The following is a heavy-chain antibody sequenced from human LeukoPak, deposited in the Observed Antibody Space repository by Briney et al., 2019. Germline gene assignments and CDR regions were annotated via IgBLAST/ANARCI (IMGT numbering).Heavy chain of an antibody. CDR3: ARAAPMVRGVPLDY. V-gene: IGHV4-34*01. Sequence: PSETLSLTCAVYGGSFSGYYWSWIRQPPGKGLEWIGEINHSGSTNYNPSLKSRVTISVGTSKNQFSLKLSSVTAADTAVYYCARAAPMVRGVPLDYWGQGTLVTVSS. CDR2: INHSGST. CDR1: GGSFSGYY. J-gene: IGHJ4*02. D-gene: IGHD3-10*01.